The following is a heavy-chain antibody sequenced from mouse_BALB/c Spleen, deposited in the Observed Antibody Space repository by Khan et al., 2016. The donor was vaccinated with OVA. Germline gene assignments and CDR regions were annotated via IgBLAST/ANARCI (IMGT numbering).Heavy chain of an antibody. J-gene: IGHJ2*01. CDR1: GYSITSDYA. D-gene: IGHD1-1*01. CDR3: ASWRLVLRYPDYFDY. V-gene: IGHV3-2*02. Sequence: EVQLQESGPGLLKPSQSLSLTCTVTGYSITSDYAWNWIRQFPGNKLEWIAYIGYSGSTTYNPSLRSRISITRDTSKNQFFLQLNSVTTEDTATYYCASWRLVLRYPDYFDYWGQGTTLTVSS. CDR2: IGYSGST.